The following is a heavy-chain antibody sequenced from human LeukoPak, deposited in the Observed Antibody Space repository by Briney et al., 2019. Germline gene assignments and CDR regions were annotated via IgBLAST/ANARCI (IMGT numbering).Heavy chain of an antibody. D-gene: IGHD6-19*01. CDR2: IYRSGST. Sequence: SETLSLTYTVSGYSISNGYYWDWIRQPPGRGLEWIGNIYRSGSTSYDPSLKSRVTISVDTSKNQFSLKVNSVTAADTAVYYCARRHSSGWFYYWGQGTLVTVSS. CDR3: ARRHSSGWFYY. CDR1: GYSISNGYY. V-gene: IGHV4-38-2*02. J-gene: IGHJ4*02.